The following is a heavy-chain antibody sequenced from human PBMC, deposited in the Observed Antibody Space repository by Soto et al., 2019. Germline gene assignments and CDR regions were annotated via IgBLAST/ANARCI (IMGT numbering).Heavy chain of an antibody. CDR1: GFTVSSNY. Sequence: EVQLVESGGGLVQPGGSLRLSCAASGFTVSSNYMSWVRQAPGKGLEWVSVIYSGGSTYYADSVKGRCTISRPNSKNTLYLQMNSLRAEDTAVYYCARAMAVSGIGWWDVWGKGTPVTVSS. D-gene: IGHD6-19*01. CDR2: IYSGGST. CDR3: ARAMAVSGIGWWDV. V-gene: IGHV3-53*04. J-gene: IGHJ6*04.